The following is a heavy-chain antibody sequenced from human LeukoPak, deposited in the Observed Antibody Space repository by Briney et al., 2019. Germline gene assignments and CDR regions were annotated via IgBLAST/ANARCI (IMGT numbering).Heavy chain of an antibody. D-gene: IGHD3-10*01. Sequence: GASVKVSCKASGYTFTGYYMHWVRQAPGQRLEWMGWINAGNGNTKYSQKFQGRVTITRDTSASTAYMELSSLRSEDTAVYYCAREQKDSEGPYFAGDYYGSGSFNWFDPWGQGTLVTVSS. CDR3: AREQKDSEGPYFAGDYYGSGSFNWFDP. CDR1: GYTFTGYY. J-gene: IGHJ5*02. V-gene: IGHV1-3*01. CDR2: INAGNGNT.